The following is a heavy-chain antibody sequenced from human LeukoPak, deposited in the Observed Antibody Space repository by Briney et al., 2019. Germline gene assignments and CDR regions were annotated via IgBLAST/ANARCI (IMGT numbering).Heavy chain of an antibody. CDR3: AQGYSSGWYPH. CDR2: ISADGETT. V-gene: IGHV3-23*01. D-gene: IGHD6-19*01. J-gene: IGHJ4*02. CDR1: GFSVSSFG. Sequence: GGSLRLSCAVSGFSVSSFGMSWVRQPPGKGLEWISAISADGETTYYADSVKGRPIISRDNSKNTLYLQLSSLRAEDTAVYYCAQGYSSGWYPHWGQGSLVSVSS.